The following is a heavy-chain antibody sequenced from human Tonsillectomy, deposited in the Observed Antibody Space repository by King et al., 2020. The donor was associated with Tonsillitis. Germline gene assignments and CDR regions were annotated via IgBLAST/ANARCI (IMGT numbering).Heavy chain of an antibody. J-gene: IGHJ5*02. V-gene: IGHV4-59*01. Sequence: VQLQESGPGLVKPSETLSLTCSVSGASIRSYYWNWLRQPPGKGLEWIGYIYYSGSTNYNPSLKSRVTISVDTSENQFSLKLRSVTAADTAVYYCARGGYSYDLDPWGQGTLVTVSS. D-gene: IGHD5-18*01. CDR1: GASIRSYY. CDR3: ARGGYSYDLDP. CDR2: IYYSGST.